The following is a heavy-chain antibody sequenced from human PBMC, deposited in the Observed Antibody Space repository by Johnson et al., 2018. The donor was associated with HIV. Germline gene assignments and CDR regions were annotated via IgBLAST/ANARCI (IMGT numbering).Heavy chain of an antibody. CDR2: IYSGGSI. CDR1: GFTFSSYG. J-gene: IGHJ3*02. V-gene: IGHV3-NL1*01. Sequence: QMLLVESGGGVVQPGGSLRLSCAASGFTFSSYGMHWVRQAPGKGLEWVSVIYSGGSIHYADSVKGRFTISRDNSKNTVYLQMNSLRAEDTAVYYCAKAREVGWDTYDAFDIWGQWTMVTVSS. D-gene: IGHD3-10*01. CDR3: AKAREVGWDTYDAFDI.